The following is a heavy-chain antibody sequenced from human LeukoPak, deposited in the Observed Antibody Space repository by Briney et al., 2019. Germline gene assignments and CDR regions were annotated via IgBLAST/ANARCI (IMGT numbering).Heavy chain of an antibody. CDR1: GFTFSSYS. D-gene: IGHD3-10*01. CDR2: ISSSSSYI. Sequence: GGSLRLSCAASGFTFSSYSMNWVRQAPGKGLEWVSSISSSSSYIYYADSVKGRFTISRDNAKNSLYLQMNSLRAEDTAVYYCARADGSGENWFDPWGQGTLVTVSS. J-gene: IGHJ5*02. CDR3: ARADGSGENWFDP. V-gene: IGHV3-21*01.